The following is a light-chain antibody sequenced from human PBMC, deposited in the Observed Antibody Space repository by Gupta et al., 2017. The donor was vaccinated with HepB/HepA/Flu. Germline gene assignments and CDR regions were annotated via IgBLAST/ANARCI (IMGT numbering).Light chain of an antibody. V-gene: IGLV1-40*01. J-gene: IGLJ2*01. CDR3: QSYDSSLSAHVV. Sequence: QSALTQPPSVSGAPGHTVTISCTRSSSNIGAGYDVHWYQQLPGTAPKLLIYGNSNRPSRVPDRFSGSKSGTSASLAITGLQAEDEADYYCQSYDSSLSAHVVFGGGTKLTVL. CDR1: SSNIGAGYD. CDR2: GNS.